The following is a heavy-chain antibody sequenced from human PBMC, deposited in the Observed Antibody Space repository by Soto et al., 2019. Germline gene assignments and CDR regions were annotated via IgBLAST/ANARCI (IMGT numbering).Heavy chain of an antibody. V-gene: IGHV3-30-3*01. Sequence: QVQLVESGGGVVQPGRSLRLSCAASGFTFSSYAMHWVRQAPGKGLEWVAVISYDGSNKYYADSVKGRFTISRDNSKNTLYLQMTSLRAEDTAVYYCARYKTGYSGYYWGQGTLVTVSS. CDR2: ISYDGSNK. J-gene: IGHJ4*02. CDR3: ARYKTGYSGYY. D-gene: IGHD5-12*01. CDR1: GFTFSSYA.